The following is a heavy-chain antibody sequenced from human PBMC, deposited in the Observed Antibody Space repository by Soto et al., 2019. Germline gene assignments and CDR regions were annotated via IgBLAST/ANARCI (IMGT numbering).Heavy chain of an antibody. Sequence: ASVKVSCKASGGTFSSYAISWVRQAPGQGLEWMGGIIPIFGTANYAQKFQGRVTITADKSTSTAYMELSSLRSEDTAVYYCARGRGYSGYDLGFDYWGQGTLVTVSS. CDR3: ARGRGYSGYDLGFDY. CDR1: GGTFSSYA. V-gene: IGHV1-69*06. J-gene: IGHJ4*02. CDR2: IIPIFGTA. D-gene: IGHD5-12*01.